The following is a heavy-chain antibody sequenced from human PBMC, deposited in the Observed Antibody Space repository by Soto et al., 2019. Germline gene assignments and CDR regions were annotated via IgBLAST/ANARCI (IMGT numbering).Heavy chain of an antibody. J-gene: IGHJ6*02. D-gene: IGHD2-8*01. V-gene: IGHV4-4*07. CDR2: VHVTGNL. CDR3: ARDAKFSLSWYYYQGIDV. CDR1: NDSFTSYY. Sequence: QVSLQESGPGLVRSSETLSLTCTVSNDSFTSYYWSWIRQSAGRGLEWIGRVHVTGNLHYNPSLRSRVTMSSDRSSSQFFLRLTSVTAADTAVYYCARDAKFSLSWYYYQGIDVWGPGTTVTVTS.